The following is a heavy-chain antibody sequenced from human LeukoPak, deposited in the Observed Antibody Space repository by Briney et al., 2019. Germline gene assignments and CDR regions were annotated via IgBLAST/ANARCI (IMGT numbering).Heavy chain of an antibody. CDR2: IYYSGST. CDR3: ARVTPYYYYMDV. Sequence: SETLSLTCTVSGGSISSYYWSWIRQPPGKGLEWIGYIYYSGSTNYNPSLKSRVTISVDTTKNQFSLKLSSVTAADTAVYYCARVTPYYYYMDVWGKGTTVTVSS. CDR1: GGSISSYY. V-gene: IGHV4-59*01. J-gene: IGHJ6*03.